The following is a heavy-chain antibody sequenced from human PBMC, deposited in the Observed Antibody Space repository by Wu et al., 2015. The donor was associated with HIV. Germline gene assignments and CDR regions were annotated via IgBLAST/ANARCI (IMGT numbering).Heavy chain of an antibody. D-gene: IGHD2-21*01. CDR1: RYTFTSFG. CDR2: ISGYNGNT. V-gene: IGHV1-18*01. Sequence: QVQLVQSGAEVKKPGASVKVSCKASRYTFTSFGISWVRQAPGQGLEWMGWISGYNGNTNYAQKYQGRVTLTTDASTSTSYMELSSLRSEDTAVYYCARLGDVVGMDVWGKGTTVTVSS. CDR3: ARLGDVVGMDV. J-gene: IGHJ6*04.